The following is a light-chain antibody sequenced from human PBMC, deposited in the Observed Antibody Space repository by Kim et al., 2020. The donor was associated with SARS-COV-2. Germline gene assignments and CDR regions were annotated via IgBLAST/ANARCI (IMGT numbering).Light chain of an antibody. J-gene: IGKJ4*01. Sequence: DIQMTQSPSSLSASVGDRVTITCRASQSIRSYLNWYQQKPGKPPKLLIYAASRLQSGVPSRFSGSGSGTDFTLTISSLQPEDFATYYCQQSYRTLTFGGGTKVDIK. CDR1: QSIRSY. CDR3: QQSYRTLT. V-gene: IGKV1-39*01. CDR2: AAS.